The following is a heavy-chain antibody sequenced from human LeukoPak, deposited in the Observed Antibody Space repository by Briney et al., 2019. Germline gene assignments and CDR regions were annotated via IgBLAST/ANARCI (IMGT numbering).Heavy chain of an antibody. D-gene: IGHD4-17*01. Sequence: SETLSLTCTVSGGSISSYYWSWIRQPPGKGLEWIGYIYYSGSTNYNPSLKSRVTISVDTSKNQFSLKLNSMTAADTAMYYCARTTTKYNTYDYWGQGTLVTVSS. V-gene: IGHV4-59*01. CDR3: ARTTTKYNTYDY. CDR1: GGSISSYY. CDR2: IYYSGST. J-gene: IGHJ4*02.